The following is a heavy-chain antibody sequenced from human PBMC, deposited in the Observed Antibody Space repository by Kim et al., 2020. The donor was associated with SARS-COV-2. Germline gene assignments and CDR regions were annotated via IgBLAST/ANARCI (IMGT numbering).Heavy chain of an antibody. CDR2: INQSGST. V-gene: IGHV4-34*01. Sequence: SETLSLTCGVYGGSFSGYYWSWIRQPPGKGLEWIGEINQSGSTNYNPSLKSRVTISVDTSKNQFSLKLSSVTAADTAVYYCARGAVLVVVPAAMDYGMDVWGPGTTVTVSS. D-gene: IGHD2-2*01. J-gene: IGHJ6*02. CDR1: GGSFSGYY. CDR3: ARGAVLVVVPAAMDYGMDV.